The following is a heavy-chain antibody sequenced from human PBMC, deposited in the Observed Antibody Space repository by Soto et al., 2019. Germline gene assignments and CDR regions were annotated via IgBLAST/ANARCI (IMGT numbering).Heavy chain of an antibody. D-gene: IGHD2-21*02. J-gene: IGHJ4*02. CDR3: ATDDVSMVTTFLDS. Sequence: VGSLSLSCAASGFPFNNYAMHWVRQAPGKGLEWVAVIWHDGSNEHYADSVKGRFRIARDNSNNTLYLQMNSLRGEDTALYYWATDDVSMVTTFLDSCRLGTMVTVSS. V-gene: IGHV3-33*01. CDR2: IWHDGSNE. CDR1: GFPFNNYA.